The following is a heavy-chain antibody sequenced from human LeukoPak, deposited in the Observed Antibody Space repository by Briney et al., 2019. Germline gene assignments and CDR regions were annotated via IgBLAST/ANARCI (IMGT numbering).Heavy chain of an antibody. Sequence: GASVKVSCKASGYTFTGYYMHWVRQAPGQGLEWMGWINPNSGGTNYAQKFQGRVTMTRDTSISTAYMELSRLRSDDTAVYYCARGKNYYDSSGYLSYWGQGTLVTVSS. CDR1: GYTFTGYY. V-gene: IGHV1-2*02. CDR3: ARGKNYYDSSGYLSY. D-gene: IGHD3-22*01. J-gene: IGHJ4*02. CDR2: INPNSGGT.